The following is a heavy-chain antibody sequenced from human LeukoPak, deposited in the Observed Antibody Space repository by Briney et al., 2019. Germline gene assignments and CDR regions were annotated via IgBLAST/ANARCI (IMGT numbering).Heavy chain of an antibody. V-gene: IGHV4-59*01. CDR2: IYNSGST. J-gene: IGHJ3*02. Sequence: PSETLSLTCTVSGGSISSYYWSWIRQPPGKGLEWIGYIYNSGSTNYNHSLKSRVTISEDMSKNQFSLKLSSVTAADTAVYYCARALRLWGGNSGIAFDIWGQGTMVTVSS. CDR1: GGSISSYY. CDR3: ARALRLWGGNSGIAFDI. D-gene: IGHD4-23*01.